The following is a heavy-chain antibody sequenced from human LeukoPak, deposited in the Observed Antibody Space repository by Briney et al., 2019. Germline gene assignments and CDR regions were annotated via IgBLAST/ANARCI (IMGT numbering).Heavy chain of an antibody. CDR2: IKPDGSEK. Sequence: GGSLRLSCATSGFAFSTYWMTWVRQAPGKGLEWVANIKPDGSEKFYVDSVKGRFAISRDNAKNSMYLQMNSLRAEDTAVYYCARDVKEGRYYYYMDVWGKGTTVTISS. CDR3: ARDVKEGRYYYYMDV. CDR1: GFAFSTYW. J-gene: IGHJ6*03. V-gene: IGHV3-7*01.